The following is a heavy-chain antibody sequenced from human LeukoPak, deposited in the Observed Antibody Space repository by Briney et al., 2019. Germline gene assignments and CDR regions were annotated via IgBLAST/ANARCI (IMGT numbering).Heavy chain of an antibody. J-gene: IGHJ3*02. D-gene: IGHD6-13*01. Sequence: SVKVSCKASGGTFSSYAISWVRQAPGQGLEWMGGIIPIFGTVNYAQKFLGRVTISADESTSTAYMELSSLRSEDTAVYFCARDSVKPQVFGSSWYDAFDIWGQGTMVTVSS. CDR1: GGTFSSYA. CDR2: IIPIFGTV. V-gene: IGHV1-69*13. CDR3: ARDSVKPQVFGSSWYDAFDI.